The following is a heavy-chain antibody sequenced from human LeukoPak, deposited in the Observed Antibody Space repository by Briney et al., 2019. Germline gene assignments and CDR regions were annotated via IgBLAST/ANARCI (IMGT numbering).Heavy chain of an antibody. CDR1: GGSVSSGSYY. CDR3: ARAGGVHDTPMDLDY. J-gene: IGHJ4*02. CDR2: FSYSGST. V-gene: IGHV4-61*01. Sequence: SETLSLTCTVSGGSVSSGSYYWSWIRQPPGKGLEWIGDFSYSGSTNYNPSLKSRVTISADTSKNQFSLKLSSVTAADTAVYYCARAGGVHDTPMDLDYWGQGILVTVSS. D-gene: IGHD5-18*01.